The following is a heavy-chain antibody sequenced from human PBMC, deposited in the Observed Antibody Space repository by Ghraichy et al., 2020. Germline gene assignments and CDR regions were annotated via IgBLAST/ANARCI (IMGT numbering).Heavy chain of an antibody. Sequence: SETLSLTCAVYGGSFSGYYWSWIRQPPGKGLEWIGEINHSGSTNYNPSLKSRVTISVDTSKNQFSLKLSSVTAADTAVYYCARRGRVLVRDYRSPFDYWGQGTLVTVSS. D-gene: IGHD3-10*01. J-gene: IGHJ4*02. CDR1: GGSFSGYY. CDR3: ARRGRVLVRDYRSPFDY. CDR2: INHSGST. V-gene: IGHV4-34*01.